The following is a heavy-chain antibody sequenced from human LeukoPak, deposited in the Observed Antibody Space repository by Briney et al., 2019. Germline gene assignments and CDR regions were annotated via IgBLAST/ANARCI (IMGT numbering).Heavy chain of an antibody. J-gene: IGHJ5*02. CDR2: VYYSGST. CDR1: GGSISSTNYY. V-gene: IGHV4-39*02. Sequence: SETLSLTCTVSGGSISSTNYYWGWIRQPRGRGLEWNGSVYYSGSTYSNPTRKSRFTVSVDTSNSHFSLKLTSVTVADTAVYYCARLYHDSRGYYWFDPWGQGTLVTVSS. D-gene: IGHD3-22*01. CDR3: ARLYHDSRGYYWFDP.